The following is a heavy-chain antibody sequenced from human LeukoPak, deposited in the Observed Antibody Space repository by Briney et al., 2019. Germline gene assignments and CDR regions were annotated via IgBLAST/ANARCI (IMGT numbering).Heavy chain of an antibody. D-gene: IGHD6-13*01. J-gene: IGHJ5*02. CDR3: ARDVRVATAGCRNNWFDP. V-gene: IGHV1-2*02. CDR2: INPISAGT. CDR1: GYTFTAYY. Sequence: GASVKVSCKTSGYTFTAYYIHWVRQAPGQGLEWMGWINPISAGTNYAQKFQGRVTMTRDTSISTTFLELTRLTSDDTAVYFCARDVRVATAGCRNNWFDPWGQGTLVTVSS.